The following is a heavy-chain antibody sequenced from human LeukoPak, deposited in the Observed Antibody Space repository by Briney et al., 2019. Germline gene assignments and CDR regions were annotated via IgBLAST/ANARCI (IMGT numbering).Heavy chain of an antibody. D-gene: IGHD6-19*01. Sequence: GESLKISCKASDYTFTNYWIGWVRQMPGTGLEWMGFIYPSDSDTRYSPSFQGQVTISADKSINTAYLQWSSLKASDTAMYYCARSPEDSSGWYTNFDYWGQGTLVTVSS. CDR3: ARSPEDSSGWYTNFDY. V-gene: IGHV5-51*01. CDR2: IYPSDSDT. CDR1: DYTFTNYW. J-gene: IGHJ4*02.